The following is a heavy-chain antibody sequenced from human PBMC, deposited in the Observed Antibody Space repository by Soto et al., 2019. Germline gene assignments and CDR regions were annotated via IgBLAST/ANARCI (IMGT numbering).Heavy chain of an antibody. Sequence: SQTLSLTCAISGDSVSSNSAAWNWIRQSPSRGLEWLGRTYYRSKWYNDYAVSVKSRITINPDTSKNQLSLQLNSVTPEDTAVYYCARIIVVVPAAMGWFDPWGQGTLVTVSS. V-gene: IGHV6-1*01. J-gene: IGHJ5*02. CDR3: ARIIVVVPAAMGWFDP. D-gene: IGHD2-2*01. CDR2: TYYRSKWYN. CDR1: GDSVSSNSAA.